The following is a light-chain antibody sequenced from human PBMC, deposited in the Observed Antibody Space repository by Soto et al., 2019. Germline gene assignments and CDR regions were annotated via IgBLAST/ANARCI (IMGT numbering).Light chain of an antibody. CDR2: DAS. J-gene: IGKJ4*01. Sequence: EVMLTQSPATLSLSPGERATLSCRASQSVSSYLAWYQRKPGQAPRLLIYDASNRATGIPARFSGSGSGTDFTLTISTLEPEDFAVYYCQQRYSWPRVTFGGGTKVEIK. CDR1: QSVSSY. V-gene: IGKV3-11*01. CDR3: QQRYSWPRVT.